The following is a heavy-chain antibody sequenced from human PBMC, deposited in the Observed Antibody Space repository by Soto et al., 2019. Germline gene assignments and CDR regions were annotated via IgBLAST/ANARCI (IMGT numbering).Heavy chain of an antibody. D-gene: IGHD2-2*01. CDR3: ARGGPDRNHYYFDY. CDR1: GFTFSYYA. V-gene: IGHV3-30-3*01. CDR2: ISYDGSNI. J-gene: IGHJ4*02. Sequence: QVQLMESGGGVVQPGRSLRLSCAASGFTFSYYAIHWVRQAPGKGLEWVAVISYDGSNIFYADSVRGRFTISRDNSKNTLYLQMNSLGGDDTAVYYCARGGPDRNHYYFDYWGQGSLVTVSS.